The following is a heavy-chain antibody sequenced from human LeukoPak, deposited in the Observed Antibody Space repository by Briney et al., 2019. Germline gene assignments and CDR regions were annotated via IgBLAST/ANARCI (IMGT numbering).Heavy chain of an antibody. V-gene: IGHV3-74*01. D-gene: IGHD6-13*01. CDR3: ASRSITWYRTANWFDP. CDR2: INSDGSGT. CDR1: EFTFSRHG. Sequence: GGSLRLSCVASEFTFSRHGMHWVRQAPGKGLVWISRINSDGSGTSYADSVKGRFTISRDNAKTTVFLQMNSLRDDDTAVYYCASRSITWYRTANWFDPWGQGTLVTVSS. J-gene: IGHJ5*02.